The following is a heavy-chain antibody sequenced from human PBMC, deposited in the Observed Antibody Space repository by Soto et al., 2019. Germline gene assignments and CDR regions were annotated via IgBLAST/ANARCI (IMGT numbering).Heavy chain of an antibody. CDR1: GYTFTSYG. Sequence: ASVKVSCKASGYTFTSYGISWVRQAPGQGLEWMGWISAYNGNTNYAQKLQGRVTMTTDTSTSTAYMELRSLRSDDTAVYYCARVRKYDSSGYYLSPLDYWGQGSMVTVSS. V-gene: IGHV1-18*04. D-gene: IGHD3-22*01. CDR2: ISAYNGNT. CDR3: ARVRKYDSSGYYLSPLDY. J-gene: IGHJ4*02.